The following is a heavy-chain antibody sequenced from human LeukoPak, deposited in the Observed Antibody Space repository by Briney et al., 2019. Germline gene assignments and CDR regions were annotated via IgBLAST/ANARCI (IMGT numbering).Heavy chain of an antibody. CDR3: ARDSTYYLRYGYFDS. Sequence: GGSLRLSCAASGFTFSSYAMSWVHQAPGKGLEWVSSINDVSSHIYYADSVKGRFTISRNNANNSVSLQMNNLRAEDTAVYYCARDSTYYLRYGYFDSWGQGILVTVSS. J-gene: IGHJ4*02. V-gene: IGHV3-21*06. CDR2: INDVSSHI. CDR1: GFTFSSYA. D-gene: IGHD3-22*01.